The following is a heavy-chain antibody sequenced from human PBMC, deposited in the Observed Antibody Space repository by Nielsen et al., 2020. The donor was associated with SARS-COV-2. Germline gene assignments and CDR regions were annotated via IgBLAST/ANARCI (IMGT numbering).Heavy chain of an antibody. CDR3: ARGLAVGATPINP. V-gene: IGHV1-2*06. CDR1: GYTFTGYY. J-gene: IGHJ5*02. D-gene: IGHD2-15*01. CDR2: INPNSGGT. Sequence: ASVKVSCKASGYTFTGYYMHWVRQAPGQGLEWMGRINPNSGGTNYAQKFQGRVTMTRDTSISTAYMELSSLRSEDTAMYYCARGLAVGATPINPWGQGTLVTVSS.